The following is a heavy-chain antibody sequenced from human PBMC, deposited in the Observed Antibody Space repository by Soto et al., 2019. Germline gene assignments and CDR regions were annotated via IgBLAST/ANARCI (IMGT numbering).Heavy chain of an antibody. CDR2: IGSVGGDT. V-gene: IGHV3-23*01. CDR3: VKDRMAYNSVWDPFDI. J-gene: IGHJ3*02. Sequence: EVQLLESGGGLVQPGGSLRLSCAASGFTFYSYAMSWVRQAPGKGLEWVSTIGSVGGDTYYADSVKGRFTISRDDSKNGLLLQMNSLRAEDTAVYYCVKDRMAYNSVWDPFDIWGQGTMVTVSS. CDR1: GFTFYSYA. D-gene: IGHD1-20*01.